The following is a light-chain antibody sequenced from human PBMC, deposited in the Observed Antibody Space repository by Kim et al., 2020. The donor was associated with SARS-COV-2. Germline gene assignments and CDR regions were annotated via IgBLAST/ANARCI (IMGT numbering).Light chain of an antibody. J-gene: IGLJ2*01. CDR1: SSNIGSNY. Sequence: ELTQPPSASGTPGQRVTISCSGSSSNIGSNYVYWYQQLPGTAPKLLIYRNNQRPSGVPDRFSGSKSGTSASLAISGLRSEDEADYHCAAWDDGLSGVVFGGGTQLTVL. V-gene: IGLV1-47*01. CDR3: AAWDDGLSGVV. CDR2: RNN.